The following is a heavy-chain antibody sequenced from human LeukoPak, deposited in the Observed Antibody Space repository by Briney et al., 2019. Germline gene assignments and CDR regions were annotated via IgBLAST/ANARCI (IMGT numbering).Heavy chain of an antibody. D-gene: IGHD3-16*01. J-gene: IGHJ6*02. V-gene: IGHV3-23*01. Sequence: GGSLRLSCAASGFTFSSYALNWVRQAPGQGLEWVSAISGSGGSTYYADSVKGRFTISRDSSKNMLYLQLNSLRAEDTAVYYCSRFRWGDYYYYGVDVWGQGTTVTVSS. CDR2: ISGSGGST. CDR1: GFTFSSYA. CDR3: SRFRWGDYYYYGVDV.